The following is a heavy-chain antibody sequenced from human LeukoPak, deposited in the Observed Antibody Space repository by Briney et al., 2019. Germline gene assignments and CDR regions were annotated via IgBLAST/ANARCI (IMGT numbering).Heavy chain of an antibody. D-gene: IGHD3-22*01. Sequence: GGSVRLFCSASGFTFSSYAMSWLRQAPGKGLEWVSAISGSDCSPYHADSVKGRFTISRDNSKNTLYLQLNSLRAEDTAVYYCAKDISITMIVVVITVIDYWGQATLVTVSS. CDR3: AKDISITMIVVVITVIDY. CDR2: ISGSDCSP. V-gene: IGHV3-23*01. J-gene: IGHJ4*02. CDR1: GFTFSSYA.